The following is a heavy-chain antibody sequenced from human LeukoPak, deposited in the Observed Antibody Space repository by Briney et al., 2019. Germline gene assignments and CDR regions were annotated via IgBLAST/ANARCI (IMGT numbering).Heavy chain of an antibody. CDR1: WFTVSRIY. CDR2: HYSGGIT. CDR3: ARVAHYDSSGIGNY. V-gene: IGHV3-53*01. Sequence: GGSLRLSCAASWFTVSRIYMSWVRQDPGKGLEWVSDHYSGGITYYADSVKGRFNISRDNSKNTLYLQMNSLRAEETATYYCARVAHYDSSGIGNYWGQGTLVTVSP. D-gene: IGHD3-22*01. J-gene: IGHJ4*02.